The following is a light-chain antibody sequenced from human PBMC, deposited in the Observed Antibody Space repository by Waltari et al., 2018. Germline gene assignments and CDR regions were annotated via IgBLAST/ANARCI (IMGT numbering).Light chain of an antibody. CDR2: EAF. J-gene: IGLJ2*01. Sequence: SALTQPASVSGSPGQSATISCTSDLGSYDYVPWYKHHPGRAPKPLLYEAFKRPSGVPSRFSGSTSGNTASLTISGLQAEDEADYYCCSFLASNTADVTFGGGTKLTVL. CDR1: DLGSYDY. V-gene: IGLV2-23*01. CDR3: CSFLASNTADVT.